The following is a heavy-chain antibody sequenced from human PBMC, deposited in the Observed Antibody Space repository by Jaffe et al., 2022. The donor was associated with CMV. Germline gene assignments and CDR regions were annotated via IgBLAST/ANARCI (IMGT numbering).Heavy chain of an antibody. D-gene: IGHD2-8*01. Sequence: EVQLVESGGGLVKPGGSLRLSCAASGFTFSSYSMNWVRQAPGKGLEWVSSISSSSSYIYYADSVKGRFTISRDNAKNSLYLQMNSLRAEDTAVYYCARVSSNGIGYYYYMDVWGKGTTVTVSS. CDR1: GFTFSSYS. J-gene: IGHJ6*03. CDR2: ISSSSSYI. CDR3: ARVSSNGIGYYYYMDV. V-gene: IGHV3-21*01.